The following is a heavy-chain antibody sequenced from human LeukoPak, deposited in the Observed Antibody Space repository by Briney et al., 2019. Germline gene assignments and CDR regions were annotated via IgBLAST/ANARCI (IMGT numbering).Heavy chain of an antibody. CDR1: GGSISSYY. V-gene: IGHV4-59*12. CDR3: ARDQLGEPTIFLAY. Sequence: SETLSLTCTVSGGSISSYYWSWIRQPPGKGLEWIGYIYYSGSTNYNPSLKSRVTISVDTSKNQFSLKLSSVTAADTAVYYCARDQLGEPTIFLAYWGQGTLVTVSP. J-gene: IGHJ4*02. D-gene: IGHD3-3*01. CDR2: IYYSGST.